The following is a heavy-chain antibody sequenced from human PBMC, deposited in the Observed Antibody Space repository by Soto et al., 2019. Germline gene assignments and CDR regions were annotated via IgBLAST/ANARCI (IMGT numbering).Heavy chain of an antibody. V-gene: IGHV4-34*01. CDR2: INHSGST. CDR3: ARAFGAAAPFDY. J-gene: IGHJ4*02. CDR1: GGSFSGYY. Sequence: QVQLQQWGAGLLKPSETLSLTCAVYGGSFSGYYWSWIRQPPGKGLEWIGEINHSGSTNYNPSLKSRVTISVDTSKNQFSLKLSSVTAADTAVYYCARAFGAAAPFDYWGQGTLVTVSS. D-gene: IGHD2-2*01.